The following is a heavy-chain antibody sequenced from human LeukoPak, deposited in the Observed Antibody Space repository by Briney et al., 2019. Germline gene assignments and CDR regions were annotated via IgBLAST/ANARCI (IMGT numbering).Heavy chain of an antibody. Sequence: ASVKVSCKASAYTFTSSAFTWVRQAPGQGLEWLGLINPSGSSTLYAQKFQGRVTMTRDMSTTTDYMELSSLRSEDTAVYYCARDNSVGDVAWWFDPWGQGTLVTVSS. V-gene: IGHV1-46*01. CDR3: ARDNSVGDVAWWFDP. CDR1: AYTFTSSA. D-gene: IGHD1-26*01. J-gene: IGHJ5*02. CDR2: INPSGSST.